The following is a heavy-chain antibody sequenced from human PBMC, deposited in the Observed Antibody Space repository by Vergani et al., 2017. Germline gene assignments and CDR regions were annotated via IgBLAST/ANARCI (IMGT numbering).Heavy chain of an antibody. D-gene: IGHD2-2*01. J-gene: IGHJ6*02. CDR2: ISAYNGNT. Sequence: QVQLVQSGAEVKKPGASVKVSCKASGYTSISYGICWVRQAPRQGLEWMGWISAYNGNTNYAQKLQGRVTMTTDTSTSTAYMELRSLRSDDTAVYYCTRDPDIVVVPAAPYYYYYYGMDVWGQGTTVTVSS. V-gene: IGHV1-18*04. CDR3: TRDPDIVVVPAAPYYYYYYGMDV. CDR1: GYTSISYG.